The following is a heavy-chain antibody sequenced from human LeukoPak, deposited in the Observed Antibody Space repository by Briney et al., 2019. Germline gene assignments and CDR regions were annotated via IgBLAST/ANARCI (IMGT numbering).Heavy chain of an antibody. V-gene: IGHV3-7*01. CDR3: ARCPYDSSGYYSVPSHLDY. Sequence: SGGSLRLSCAASGFTFSSYWMTWVRQAPGKGLEWVANIKQDGSAKYYVGSLRGRFSISRDNVKNSLFLQMNSLSAEDTAVYYCARCPYDSSGYYSVPSHLDYWGQGTLVTVSS. CDR2: IKQDGSAK. J-gene: IGHJ4*02. CDR1: GFTFSSYW. D-gene: IGHD3-22*01.